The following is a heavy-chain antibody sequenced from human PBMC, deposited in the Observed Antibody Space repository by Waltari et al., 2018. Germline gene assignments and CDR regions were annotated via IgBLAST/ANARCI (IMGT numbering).Heavy chain of an antibody. CDR1: GYTFTSYA. Sequence: QVQLVQSGAEVKKPGASVKVSCKASGYTFTSYAMHCVRQAPGQRLEWMGWINAGNGNTKYSQKFQGRVTITRDTSASTAYMELSSLRSEDTAVYYCAREGYSSGWYGSVDYWGQGTLVTVSS. CDR2: INAGNGNT. J-gene: IGHJ4*02. CDR3: AREGYSSGWYGSVDY. D-gene: IGHD6-19*01. V-gene: IGHV1-3*01.